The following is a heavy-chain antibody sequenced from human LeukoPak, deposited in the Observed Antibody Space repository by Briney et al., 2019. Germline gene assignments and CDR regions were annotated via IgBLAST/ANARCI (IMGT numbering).Heavy chain of an antibody. J-gene: IGHJ4*02. Sequence: GGSLRLSCAASGFTFSSYGMSWVRQAPGKGLEWVSTITGSGDSTYYADSVKGRFTISRDSSKNTLYLQMNSLRAEDTAVYYCARSDYSDYGYFDYWGQGTPVAVSS. CDR3: ARSDYSDYGYFDY. V-gene: IGHV3-23*01. CDR1: GFTFSSYG. CDR2: ITGSGDST. D-gene: IGHD4-11*01.